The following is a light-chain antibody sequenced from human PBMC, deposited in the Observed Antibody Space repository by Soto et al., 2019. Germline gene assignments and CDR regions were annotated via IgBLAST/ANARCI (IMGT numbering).Light chain of an antibody. CDR2: GNS. Sequence: QSVLTQPPSVSGAPGQRVTISCTGSRSNIGAGYDVHWYQQLPGTAPKLLIYGNSNRPSGVPDRFSGSESGTSASLAITGLQAEDEADYYCQSYDSSLSGGVFGGGTKLTVL. CDR3: QSYDSSLSGGV. CDR1: RSNIGAGYD. J-gene: IGLJ3*02. V-gene: IGLV1-40*01.